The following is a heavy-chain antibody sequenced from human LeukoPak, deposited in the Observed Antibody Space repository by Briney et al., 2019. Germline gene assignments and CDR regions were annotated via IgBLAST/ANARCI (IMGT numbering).Heavy chain of an antibody. Sequence: PGGSLRLSCAASGFTFSSYAMSWVRQAPGKGLEWVSVIYSGGSTYYADSVKGRFTISRDNSKNTLYLQMNSLRAEDTAVYYCARPSTPLDSWNYYYYGMDVWGQGTTVTVSS. V-gene: IGHV3-66*04. D-gene: IGHD1-26*01. CDR3: ARPSTPLDSWNYYYYGMDV. J-gene: IGHJ6*02. CDR1: GFTFSSYA. CDR2: IYSGGST.